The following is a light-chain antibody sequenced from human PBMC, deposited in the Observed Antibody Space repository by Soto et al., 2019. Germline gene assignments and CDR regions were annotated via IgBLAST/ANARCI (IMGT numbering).Light chain of an antibody. CDR2: GAS. CDR3: QQYNDWPLT. CDR1: QSVSDN. V-gene: IGKV3D-15*01. J-gene: IGKJ4*01. Sequence: EIVLTQSPATLSVSPGERVTLSCRASQSVSDNLSCYQQKPGQAPRLLIYGASIRATDIPARFSGSGSGTEFSLTISSLQSEDFAVYYCQQYNDWPLTFGGGTKVDIK.